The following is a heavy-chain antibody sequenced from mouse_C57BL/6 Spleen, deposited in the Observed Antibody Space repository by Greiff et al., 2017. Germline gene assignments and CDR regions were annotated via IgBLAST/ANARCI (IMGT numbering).Heavy chain of an antibody. CDR2: ISSGSSTI. V-gene: IGHV5-17*01. CDR3: ARRGEGSTTGAMDY. CDR1: GFTFSDYG. Sequence: EVQLVESGGGLVKPGGSLKLSCAVSGFTFSDYGMHWVRQAPEKGLEWVAYISSGSSTIYYADTVKGRFTSTRNNAKNALFLQMTSLRSENTDMYYCARRGEGSTTGAMDYWGQGTSGTVSS. J-gene: IGHJ4*01. D-gene: IGHD2-12*01.